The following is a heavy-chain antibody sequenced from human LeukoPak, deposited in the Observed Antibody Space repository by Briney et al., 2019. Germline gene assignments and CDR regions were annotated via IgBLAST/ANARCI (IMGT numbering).Heavy chain of an antibody. V-gene: IGHV4-38-2*02. D-gene: IGHD3-10*01. Sequence: SETLSLTCTVSGGSISSYYWSWIRQPPGKGLEFIASIHHNGTTYYNPALKSRVTISVDTSKNQFSLKVNSVTAAGTAVYYCAREGPMFDSGSYSKSLGYWGQGILVTVSS. CDR1: GGSISSYY. CDR2: IHHNGTT. CDR3: AREGPMFDSGSYSKSLGY. J-gene: IGHJ4*02.